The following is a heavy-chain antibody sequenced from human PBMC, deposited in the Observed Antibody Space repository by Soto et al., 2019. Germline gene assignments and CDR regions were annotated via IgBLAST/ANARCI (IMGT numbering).Heavy chain of an antibody. V-gene: IGHV4-30-2*01. J-gene: IGHJ4*02. Sequence: SETLSLTCAVSGGSISSGGYAWAWVRQPPGKGLEWVGYIYQGESTYYNPSLKSRVTIAADRSKNQFSLNLASVTAADTAVYYCARSYSGGDAYFDYWGQGTVVTVSS. CDR2: IYQGEST. CDR3: ARSYSGGDAYFDY. D-gene: IGHD2-21*02. CDR1: GGSISSGGYA.